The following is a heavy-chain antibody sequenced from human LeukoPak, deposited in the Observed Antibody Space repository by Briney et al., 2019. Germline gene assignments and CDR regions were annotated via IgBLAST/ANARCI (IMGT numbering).Heavy chain of an antibody. CDR1: GFTFDDYA. D-gene: IGHD2-2*01. Sequence: GGSLRLSCAASGFTFDDYAMHWVRQAPGKGLEWVSGISWNSGSIGYADSVKGRFTISRDNAKNSLYLQMNSLRAEDTALYYCAKDISYGYCSSTSCSYFDYWGQGTLVTVSS. J-gene: IGHJ4*02. CDR3: AKDISYGYCSSTSCSYFDY. V-gene: IGHV3-9*01. CDR2: ISWNSGSI.